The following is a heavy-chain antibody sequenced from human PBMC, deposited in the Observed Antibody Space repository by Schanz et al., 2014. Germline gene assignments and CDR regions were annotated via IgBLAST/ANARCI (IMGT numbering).Heavy chain of an antibody. V-gene: IGHV3-33*05. CDR3: AKDLISGWSGFDY. Sequence: QVQLVESGGGVVQPERSLRLSCAASGFNFANHAIHWVRQGQGNGLQWVAVISSDGSKKLYADSVKARFTISRDNSKNTLYLLMNSLRAEDTAVYYCAKDLISGWSGFDYWGQGALVNVSS. J-gene: IGHJ4*02. D-gene: IGHD6-19*01. CDR1: GFNFANHA. CDR2: ISSDGSKK.